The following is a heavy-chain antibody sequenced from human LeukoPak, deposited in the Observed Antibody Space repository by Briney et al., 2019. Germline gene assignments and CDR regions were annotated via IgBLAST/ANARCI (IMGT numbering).Heavy chain of an antibody. D-gene: IGHD6-19*01. Sequence: GGSLRLSCAASGFTFSSYSMNWVRQAPGKGLEWVSYISNSGSTTYYADSVKGRFTISRDNAKNSLYLQMNSLRVEDTAVYHRARGGTAVARGEYWGQGTLVTVSS. CDR1: GFTFSSYS. CDR3: ARGGTAVARGEY. J-gene: IGHJ4*02. CDR2: ISNSGSTT. V-gene: IGHV3-48*01.